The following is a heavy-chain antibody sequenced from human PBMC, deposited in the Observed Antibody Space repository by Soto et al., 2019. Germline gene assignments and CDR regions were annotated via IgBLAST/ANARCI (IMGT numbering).Heavy chain of an antibody. CDR1: GGSLGGYY. CDR3: ASLTYDFWSGYLNYYFDY. Sequence: ADTLSLTCSVYGGSLGGYYWGWIRPPPGKGLEWIGEINHSGSTNYNPSLKSRVTISVDTSKNQSSLKLSSVTAADTAVYYCASLTYDFWSGYLNYYFDYWGQGTLVTVSS. V-gene: IGHV4-34*01. D-gene: IGHD3-3*01. CDR2: INHSGST. J-gene: IGHJ4*02.